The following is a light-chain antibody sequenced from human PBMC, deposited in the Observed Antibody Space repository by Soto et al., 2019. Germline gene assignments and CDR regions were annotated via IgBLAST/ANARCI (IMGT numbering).Light chain of an antibody. CDR2: GAS. Sequence: EIVLTQSPGTLSLSPGERATLSCRASQSVSKNFLAWYQQKPGQAPRLLISGASTRATGIPDRFSGSGSGTAFSLTIDRLEPEDLAVSFCEQYGSSPPTCGGGTKVAIK. CDR1: QSVSKNF. CDR3: EQYGSSPPT. V-gene: IGKV3-20*01. J-gene: IGKJ4*02.